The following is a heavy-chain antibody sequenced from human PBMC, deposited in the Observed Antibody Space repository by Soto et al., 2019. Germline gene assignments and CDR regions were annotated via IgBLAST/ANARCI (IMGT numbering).Heavy chain of an antibody. V-gene: IGHV4-59*01. CDR1: GGSISSFY. CDR3: ARRWGPTFDF. D-gene: IGHD1-26*01. CDR2: IYYSGST. Sequence: LSLTCTVSGGSISSFYWSWIRQPPGKGLEWIGYIYYSGSTNYNPSLKSRVTISVDTSKNQFSLKLSSVTAADTAVYYCARRWGPTFDFWGQGTLVTVSS. J-gene: IGHJ4*02.